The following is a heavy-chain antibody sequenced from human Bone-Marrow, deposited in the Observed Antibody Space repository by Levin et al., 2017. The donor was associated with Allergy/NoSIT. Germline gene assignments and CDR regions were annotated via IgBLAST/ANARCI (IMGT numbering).Heavy chain of an antibody. CDR3: ARHRAWAGRDAFDI. Sequence: GESLKISCKGSGYSFSNYWIAWVRQMPGKGLEFMGIIFPKDSDTRYSPSFQGQVTISADNSISTAYLQWSSLKASDTAVYYCARHRAWAGRDAFDIWGQGTVVTVSP. D-gene: IGHD3-10*01. J-gene: IGHJ3*02. V-gene: IGHV5-51*01. CDR1: GYSFSNYW. CDR2: IFPKDSDT.